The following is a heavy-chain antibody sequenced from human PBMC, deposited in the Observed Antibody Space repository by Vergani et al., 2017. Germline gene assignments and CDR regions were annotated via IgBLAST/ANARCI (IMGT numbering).Heavy chain of an antibody. Sequence: QVQLQQWGARLLKPSQTLSLTCAVYGGSFSGYYWSWIRQPPGKGLEWIGEINHSGSTNYNPSLKSRVTISVDTSKNLFSLKLSSVTAADTAVYYCARVVAARHYYYYYMDVWGKGTTVTVSS. J-gene: IGHJ6*03. V-gene: IGHV4-34*01. CDR1: GGSFSGYY. D-gene: IGHD6-6*01. CDR2: INHSGST. CDR3: ARVVAARHYYYYYMDV.